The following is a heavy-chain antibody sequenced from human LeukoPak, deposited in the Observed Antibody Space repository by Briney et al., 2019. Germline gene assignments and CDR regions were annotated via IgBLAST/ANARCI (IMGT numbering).Heavy chain of an antibody. D-gene: IGHD2-15*01. Sequence: GGSLRLSCAASGFTFSSYAMSWVRQAPGKGLEWVSLISGDGSSTYYADSVKGRFTISRDNSKNSLYLQMNSLRTEDTALYFCAKDSYCSGGSCYRHFDYWGQGTLVTVSS. CDR2: ISGDGSST. CDR1: GFTFSSYA. J-gene: IGHJ4*02. V-gene: IGHV3-43*02. CDR3: AKDSYCSGGSCYRHFDY.